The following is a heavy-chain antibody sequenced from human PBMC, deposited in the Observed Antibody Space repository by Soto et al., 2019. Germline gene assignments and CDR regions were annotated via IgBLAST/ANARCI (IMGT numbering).Heavy chain of an antibody. J-gene: IGHJ4*02. CDR3: AKDSRPDYYDSSGYLAFDY. CDR1: GFTFSSYA. V-gene: IGHV3-23*01. Sequence: GGSLRLSCAASGFTFSSYAMSWVRQAPGKGLEWASAISGSGGSTYYADSVKGRFTISRDNSKNTLYLQMNSLRAEDTAVYYCAKDSRPDYYDSSGYLAFDYWGQGTLVTVSS. D-gene: IGHD3-22*01. CDR2: ISGSGGST.